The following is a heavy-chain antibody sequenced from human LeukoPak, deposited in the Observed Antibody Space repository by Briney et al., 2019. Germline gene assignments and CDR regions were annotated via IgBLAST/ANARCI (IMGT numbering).Heavy chain of an antibody. Sequence: PGGSLRLSCAASGFAFSNYGMHWVRQAPGKGLEWVALIVYDGINKYYADSVKGRFTISRDNSKNTLYLQMNSLRAEDTAVYYCAKSLEGVDIAAADYRGQGTLVTVSS. CDR3: AKSLEGVDIAAADY. J-gene: IGHJ4*02. CDR2: IVYDGINK. V-gene: IGHV3-30*02. CDR1: GFAFSNYG. D-gene: IGHD6-13*01.